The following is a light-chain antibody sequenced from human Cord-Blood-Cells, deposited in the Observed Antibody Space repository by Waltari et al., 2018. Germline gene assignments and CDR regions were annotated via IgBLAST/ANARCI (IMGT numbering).Light chain of an antibody. Sequence: DIQMTQSPSSLSASVGDRVTITCQASQDISNYLNWYQQKPGKAPKLLIYDASNLEKGVPSRFSGSGSGTDFTFTISSLQPEDIATYYCQQYDNLRVTFGPGTKVDIK. CDR2: DAS. J-gene: IGKJ3*01. V-gene: IGKV1-33*01. CDR1: QDISNY. CDR3: QQYDNLRVT.